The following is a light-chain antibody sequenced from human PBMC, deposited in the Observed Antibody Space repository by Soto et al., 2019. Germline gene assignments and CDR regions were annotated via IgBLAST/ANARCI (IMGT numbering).Light chain of an antibody. CDR3: QSYDSSLSGSV. V-gene: IGLV1-40*01. J-gene: IGLJ3*02. CDR1: SSNIGAGYD. CDR2: GNS. Sequence: QSVLTQPPSVSGAPGQRVTISCTGSSSNIGAGYDVHWYQQLPGTAPKLLIYGNSNRPSGVPDRFSGSKSGTSASLAFTGLQDDDDADYSCQSYDSSLSGSVFGGGTKLTVL.